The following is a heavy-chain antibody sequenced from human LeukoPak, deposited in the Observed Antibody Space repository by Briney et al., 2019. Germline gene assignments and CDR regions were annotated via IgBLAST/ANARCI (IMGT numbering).Heavy chain of an antibody. CDR1: GFTFSNAW. D-gene: IGHD3-9*01. V-gene: IGHV3-15*01. Sequence: GGSLRLSCAASGFTFSNAWMSWVRQAPGKGLEWVGRIKSKTDGGTTDYAAPVKGRFTISRDDSKNTLYLQMNSLKTEDTAVYYCTTDTTPNYDILTGYPDYWGQGTLVTVSS. CDR3: TTDTTPNYDILTGYPDY. J-gene: IGHJ4*02. CDR2: IKSKTDGGTT.